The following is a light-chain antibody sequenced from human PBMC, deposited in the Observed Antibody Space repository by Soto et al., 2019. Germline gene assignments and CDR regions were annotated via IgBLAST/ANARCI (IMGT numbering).Light chain of an antibody. J-gene: IGLJ1*01. CDR1: SSDFGSYNR. CDR2: EVS. V-gene: IGLV2-18*01. CDR3: SLYTSDRTYV. Sequence: QSVLTQPPSVSGSPGQSVTISCTGTSSDFGSYNRVSWYQRPPGTGPKLMIYEVSNRPSGVPDRFSGSKSGNTASLTISGLQAEDEAEYYCSLYTSDRTYVFGTGTKVTV.